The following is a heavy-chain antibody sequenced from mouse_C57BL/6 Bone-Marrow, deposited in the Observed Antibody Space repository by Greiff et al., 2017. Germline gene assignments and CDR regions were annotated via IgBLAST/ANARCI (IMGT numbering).Heavy chain of an antibody. V-gene: IGHV1-64*01. CDR1: GYTFTSYW. Sequence: QVQLQQPGAELVKPGASLKLSCKASGYTFTSYWMHWVKQRPGQGLEWIGMIHPNSGSTNYNEKFKSKATLTVDKSSSTAYMQLSSLTSEDSAVYYCARGGLYEDYFDYWGQGTTLTVSS. CDR2: IHPNSGST. J-gene: IGHJ2*01. D-gene: IGHD1-3*01. CDR3: ARGGLYEDYFDY.